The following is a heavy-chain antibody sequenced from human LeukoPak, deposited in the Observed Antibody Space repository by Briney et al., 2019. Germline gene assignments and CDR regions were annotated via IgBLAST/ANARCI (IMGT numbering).Heavy chain of an antibody. Sequence: QPGGSLRLSCAASGFTFGSSAMSWVRQAPGKGPEWVSTFSRSGPDTYYADSVKGRVTIFRDNSKNTLYLQMNSLRAEDTAVYYCAKGSLGSWYYFDYWGQGTLVTVSS. V-gene: IGHV3-23*01. CDR1: GFTFGSSA. CDR3: AKGSLGSWYYFDY. J-gene: IGHJ4*02. CDR2: FSRSGPDT. D-gene: IGHD6-13*01.